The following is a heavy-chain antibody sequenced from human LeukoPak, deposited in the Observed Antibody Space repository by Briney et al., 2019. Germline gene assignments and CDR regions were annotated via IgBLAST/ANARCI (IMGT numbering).Heavy chain of an antibody. V-gene: IGHV1-69*05. CDR2: IIPIFGTA. J-gene: IGHJ6*03. Sequence: ASVKVSXKASGGTFSSYAISWVRQAPGQGLEWMGRIIPIFGTANYAQKFQGRVTITTDESTSTAYMELSSLRSEDTAVYYCARGPQGVVPAAMRYYYYMDVWGKGTTVTVSS. CDR3: ARGPQGVVPAAMRYYYYMDV. D-gene: IGHD2-2*01. CDR1: GGTFSSYA.